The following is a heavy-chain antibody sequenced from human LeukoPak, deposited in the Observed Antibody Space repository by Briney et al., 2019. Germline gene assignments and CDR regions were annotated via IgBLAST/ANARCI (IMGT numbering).Heavy chain of an antibody. CDR1: GGSISSYY. Sequence: PSETLSLTCTVSGGSISSYYWSWIRQPAGKGLEWIGRIYSTGSTDYNPSLKSRVTMSLDTSKNQFSLKLSSVTAADTAVYFRATRIGGGTSYYFDYWGQGTLVTVSS. J-gene: IGHJ4*02. CDR3: ATRIGGGTSYYFDY. CDR2: IYSTGST. D-gene: IGHD2/OR15-2a*01. V-gene: IGHV4-4*07.